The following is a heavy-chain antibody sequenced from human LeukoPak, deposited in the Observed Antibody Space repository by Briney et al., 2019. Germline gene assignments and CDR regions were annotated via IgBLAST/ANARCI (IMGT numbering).Heavy chain of an antibody. D-gene: IGHD3-3*01. CDR2: INHSGST. J-gene: IGHJ4*02. CDR1: GGSFSGYY. Sequence: SETLSLTCAVYGGSFSGYYWSWIRQPPGKGLEWIREINHSGSTNYNPSLKSRVTISVDTSKNQFSLKLSSVTAADTAVYYCARRSGPFGVVIKRSSHGPIGYWGQGTLVTVYS. CDR3: ARRSGPFGVVIKRSSHGPIGY. V-gene: IGHV4-34*01.